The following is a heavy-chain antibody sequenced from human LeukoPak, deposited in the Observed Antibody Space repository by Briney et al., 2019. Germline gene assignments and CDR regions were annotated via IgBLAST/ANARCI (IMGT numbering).Heavy chain of an antibody. CDR1: GDSITAPKW. CDR2: IYHDRTT. Sequence: SETLSLTCTVSGDSITAPKWWSWVRQAPGEGLEWIGEIYHDRTTSFNPSLKSRLTISVDKSAHQFFLNLNSVSATDTAVYYCVGRGLYGGTWLFEYWGQGALVTVSS. J-gene: IGHJ4*02. D-gene: IGHD2-8*01. V-gene: IGHV4-4*02. CDR3: VGRGLYGGTWLFEY.